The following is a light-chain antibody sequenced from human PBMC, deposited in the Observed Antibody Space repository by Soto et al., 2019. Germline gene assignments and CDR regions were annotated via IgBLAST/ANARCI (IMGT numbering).Light chain of an antibody. CDR2: GAS. V-gene: IGKV1-6*01. CDR3: LQDNSYPLT. CDR1: QGIGND. Sequence: AIQMTQSPSSLSASVGDRVTITCRASQGIGNDLGWYQQKPGKAPKVLIYGASSLQGGVLSRFSGSGSGTDFTLTISSLQPEDFATYYCLQDNSYPLTFGQGTKVEVK. J-gene: IGKJ1*01.